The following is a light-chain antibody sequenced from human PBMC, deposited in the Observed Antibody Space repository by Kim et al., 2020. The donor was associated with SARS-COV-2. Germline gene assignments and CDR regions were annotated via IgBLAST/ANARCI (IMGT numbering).Light chain of an antibody. CDR3: CSYAGSNNYV. Sequence: QSALTQPPSASGSPGQSVTISCTGTSSDIGAYNYVSWYQQHPGKAPKLMIYEVTKRPSGVPDRFSGSKSGNTASLTVSGLQAEDEADYYCCSYAGSNNYVFGTGTKVTVL. V-gene: IGLV2-8*01. CDR1: SSDIGAYNY. CDR2: EVT. J-gene: IGLJ1*01.